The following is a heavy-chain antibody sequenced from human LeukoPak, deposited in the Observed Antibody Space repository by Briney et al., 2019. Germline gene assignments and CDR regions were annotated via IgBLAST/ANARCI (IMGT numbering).Heavy chain of an antibody. CDR2: INPKSGDT. CDR3: ARDSSGGYNSH. D-gene: IGHD5-24*01. V-gene: IGHV1-2*02. J-gene: IGHJ4*02. Sequence: ASVKVSCKASGYIFTDYYIHWVRLAPGQGLEWMGWINPKSGDTHLVQKFQGRVTMTRDTSTRTAYMEMTTLTSDDTSVYFCARDSSGGYNSHWGQGTLVTVS. CDR1: GYIFTDYY.